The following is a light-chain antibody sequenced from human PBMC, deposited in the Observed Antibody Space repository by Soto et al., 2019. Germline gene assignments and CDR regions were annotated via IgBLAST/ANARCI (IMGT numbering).Light chain of an antibody. CDR2: AAS. CDR1: ETIARY. CDR3: QQTYNPPRT. J-gene: IGKJ1*01. V-gene: IGKV1-39*01. Sequence: DIQLTQSRSSLSASVGDRVTITCRASETIARYLNWYQQKPGKAPNLLIYAASTLKSGFPSRFSGTGSGTDFTLTISRLQPEDFATYYCQQTYNPPRTFGQGTKVESK.